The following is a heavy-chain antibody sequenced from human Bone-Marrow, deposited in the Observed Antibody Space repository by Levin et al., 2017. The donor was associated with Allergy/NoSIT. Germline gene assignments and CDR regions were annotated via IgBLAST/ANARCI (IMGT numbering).Heavy chain of an antibody. Sequence: LAGGSLRLSCAASGFTFSSYWMHWVRQAPGKGLVWVSRIKHDGSGTGYAGSVKGRFTISRDNAKNTLYLEMNSLRVDDSALYYCIRDVYTSFQSWGQGTLVTVSS. CDR2: IKHDGSGT. V-gene: IGHV3-74*01. CDR1: GFTFSSYW. D-gene: IGHD6-6*01. J-gene: IGHJ5*02. CDR3: IRDVYTSFQS.